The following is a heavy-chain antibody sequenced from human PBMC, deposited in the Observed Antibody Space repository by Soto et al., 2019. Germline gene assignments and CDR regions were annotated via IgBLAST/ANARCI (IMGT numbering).Heavy chain of an antibody. V-gene: IGHV4-30-4*08. CDR3: TRGPSGDKVDF. CDR1: GGSVSSADWN. J-gene: IGHJ4*02. D-gene: IGHD7-27*01. CDR2: IYEGGRT. Sequence: QVQLQESGPGLVKPSQTLSLTCTVSGGSVSSADWNWSWIRQTPGKGLEWIGHIYEGGRTYSNPSLMSRATISLDTSKNLFSLNLKSVTAAATAVYYCTRGPSGDKVDFWGQGLLVTVSS.